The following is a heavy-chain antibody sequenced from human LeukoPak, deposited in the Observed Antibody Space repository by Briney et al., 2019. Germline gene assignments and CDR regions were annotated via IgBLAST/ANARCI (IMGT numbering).Heavy chain of an antibody. V-gene: IGHV3-30*18. J-gene: IGHJ4*02. Sequence: GGSLRLSCAASGFTFSSYGMHWVRQAPGKGLEWVAVISYDGSNKYYADSVKGRFTISRDNSKNTLYLQMNSLRAEDTAVYYCAKEGEGYLDYWGQGTLVTVSS. CDR3: AKEGEGYLDY. D-gene: IGHD2-21*01. CDR1: GFTFSSYG. CDR2: ISYDGSNK.